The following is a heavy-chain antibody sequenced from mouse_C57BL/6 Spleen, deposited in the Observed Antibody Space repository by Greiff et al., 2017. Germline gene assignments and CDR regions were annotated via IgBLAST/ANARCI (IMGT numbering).Heavy chain of an antibody. CDR1: GYSITSGYY. Sequence: VQLQQSGPGLVKPSQSLSLTCSVTGYSITSGYYWNWIRQFPGNKLEWMGYISYDGSNNYNPSLKNRISITRDTSKNQFFLKLNSVTTEDTATYYCARDRDYGMAYWGQGTLVTVSA. V-gene: IGHV3-6*01. J-gene: IGHJ3*01. CDR2: ISYDGSN. CDR3: ARDRDYGMAY. D-gene: IGHD1-1*01.